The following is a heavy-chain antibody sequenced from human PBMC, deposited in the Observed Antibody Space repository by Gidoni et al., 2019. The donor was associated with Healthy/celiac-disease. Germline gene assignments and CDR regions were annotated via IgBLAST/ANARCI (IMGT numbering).Heavy chain of an antibody. Sequence: QVQLQESAPGLVKPSQPLSLTCTVSGVSISSGSYYWSWIRQPAGKGLEWIGRIYTSGSTNYNPSLKSRVTMSVDTSKNQFSLKLSSVTAADTAVYYCARGSDYGDYVGYGMDVWGQGTTVTVSS. J-gene: IGHJ6*02. CDR3: ARGSDYGDYVGYGMDV. V-gene: IGHV4-61*02. D-gene: IGHD4-17*01. CDR1: GVSISSGSYY. CDR2: IYTSGST.